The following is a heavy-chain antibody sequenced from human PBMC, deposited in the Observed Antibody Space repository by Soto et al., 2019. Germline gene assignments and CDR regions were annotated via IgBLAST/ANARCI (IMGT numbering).Heavy chain of an antibody. V-gene: IGHV4-59*01. CDR3: ARSVILSGGSYKGLIRLHYFDT. CDR2: IYYSGST. D-gene: IGHD3-3*01. CDR1: GGSISSYY. J-gene: IGHJ4*02. Sequence: SETLSLTCTVSGGSISSYYWSWIRQPPGKGLEWIGYIYYSGSTNYNPSLKNRVTISVDASKNQFSLKLDSVTAADTAVYYCARSVILSGGSYKGLIRLHYFDTWGPGTLVTVSS.